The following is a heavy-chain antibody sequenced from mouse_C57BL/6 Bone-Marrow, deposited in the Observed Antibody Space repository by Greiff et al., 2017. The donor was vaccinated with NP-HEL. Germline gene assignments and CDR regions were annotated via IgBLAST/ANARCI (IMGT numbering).Heavy chain of an antibody. J-gene: IGHJ4*01. V-gene: IGHV5-16*01. Sequence: EVQLVESEGGLVQPGSSMKLSCTASGFTFSDYYMAWVRQVPEKGLEWVANINYDGSSSYYLDSLKSRFIISRDNAKNILYLQMSSLKSEDTATYYCAREEDNRYAMDYWGQGTSVTVSS. CDR1: GFTFSDYY. D-gene: IGHD6-1*01. CDR2: INYDGSSS. CDR3: AREEDNRYAMDY.